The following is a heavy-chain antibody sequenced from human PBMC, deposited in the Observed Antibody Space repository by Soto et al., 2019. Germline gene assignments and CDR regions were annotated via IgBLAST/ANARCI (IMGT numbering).Heavy chain of an antibody. CDR1: GFTFSSYG. V-gene: IGHV3-30*18. J-gene: IGHJ4*02. CDR3: AKDRPHYGSGSSLDC. Sequence: GGSLRLSCAASGFTFSSYGMHWVRQAPGKGLEWVAVISYDGSNKYYADSVKGRFTISRDNSKNTLYLQMNSLRAEDTAVYYCAKDRPHYGSGSSLDCWGQGTLVTVSS. D-gene: IGHD3-10*01. CDR2: ISYDGSNK.